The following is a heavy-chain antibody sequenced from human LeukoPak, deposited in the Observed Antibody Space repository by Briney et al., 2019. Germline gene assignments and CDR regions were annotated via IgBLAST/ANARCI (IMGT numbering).Heavy chain of an antibody. D-gene: IGHD5-18*01. CDR1: GGSFSGYY. CDR2: INHSGST. CDR3: ARGLKFSYDYGNWFDP. J-gene: IGHJ5*02. Sequence: SETLSLTCAVYGGSFSGYYWSWIRQPPGKGLEWIGEINHSGSTNYNPSLKSRATISVDTSKNQFSLKLSSVTAADTAVYYCARGLKFSYDYGNWFDPWGQGTLVTVS. V-gene: IGHV4-34*01.